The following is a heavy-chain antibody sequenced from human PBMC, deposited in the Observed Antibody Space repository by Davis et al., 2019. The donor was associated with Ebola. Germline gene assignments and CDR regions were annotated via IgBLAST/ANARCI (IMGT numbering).Heavy chain of an antibody. J-gene: IGHJ6*02. CDR2: INPTDGRT. CDR1: GYTFTNYY. Sequence: AASVKVSCKASGYTFTNYYMHWVRQAPGQGLERMGMINPTDGRTIYAQKFQGRVNITRDTSTSTVYMELSSLRSEDTAVYYCAREIVVVVAATPNGYSYYGMDVWGQGTTVTVSS. V-gene: IGHV1-46*03. D-gene: IGHD2-15*01. CDR3: AREIVVVVAATPNGYSYYGMDV.